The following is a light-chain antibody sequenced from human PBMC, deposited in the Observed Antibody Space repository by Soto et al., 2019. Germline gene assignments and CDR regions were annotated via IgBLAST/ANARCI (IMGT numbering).Light chain of an antibody. Sequence: QSALTQPASVSGSPGQSITISCTGTSSDVGGYNYVSWYQQHPGKAPKLMIYDVSNRPSGVSNRFSCSKSGNTASLTISGLQAEEEDDYYCSSYSSSSTLLYVFGTGTKLTVL. CDR1: SSDVGGYNY. V-gene: IGLV2-14*01. CDR3: SSYSSSSTLLYV. J-gene: IGLJ1*01. CDR2: DVS.